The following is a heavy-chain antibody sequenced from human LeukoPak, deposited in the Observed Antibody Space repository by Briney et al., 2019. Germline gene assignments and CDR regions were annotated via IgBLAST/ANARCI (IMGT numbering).Heavy chain of an antibody. CDR3: ARDSSSSIDY. D-gene: IGHD6-6*01. CDR1: GGSISRYY. Sequence: SETLSLTCTVSGGSISRYYWSWIRQPPGKGLEWIGYIYYSGSTNYNPSLKSRVTISVDTSKNQFSLKLSSVTAADTAVYYCARDSSSSIDYWGQGALVTVSS. V-gene: IGHV4-59*01. J-gene: IGHJ4*02. CDR2: IYYSGST.